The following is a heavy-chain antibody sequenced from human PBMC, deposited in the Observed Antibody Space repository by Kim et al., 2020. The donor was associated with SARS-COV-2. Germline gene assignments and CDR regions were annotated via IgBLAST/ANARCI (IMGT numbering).Heavy chain of an antibody. CDR2: IKQDGSDT. CDR1: GFTFSRYW. Sequence: GGSLRLSCAASGFTFSRYWMTWVRQAPGKGLEWVANIKQDGSDTHYGDSVKGRFTISRDNAKNSLYVQMNSLRVEDTAVYYCAKEHWGPEYWGQGTLVTVSS. D-gene: IGHD7-27*01. J-gene: IGHJ4*02. V-gene: IGHV3-7*01. CDR3: AKEHWGPEY.